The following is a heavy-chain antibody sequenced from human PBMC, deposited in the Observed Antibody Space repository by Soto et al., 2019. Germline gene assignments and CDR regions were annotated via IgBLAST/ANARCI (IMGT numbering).Heavy chain of an antibody. J-gene: IGHJ6*03. V-gene: IGHV4-59*08. CDR1: GGSISSYY. Sequence: SETLSLTCTVSGGSISSYYWSWIRQPPGKGLEWIGYIYYSGSTNYNPSLKSRVTISVDTSKNQFSLKLSSVTAADTAVYYCARHSNPYCSSTSCYVYYYYYYMDVWGKGTTVTVSS. CDR3: ARHSNPYCSSTSCYVYYYYYYMDV. CDR2: IYYSGST. D-gene: IGHD2-2*01.